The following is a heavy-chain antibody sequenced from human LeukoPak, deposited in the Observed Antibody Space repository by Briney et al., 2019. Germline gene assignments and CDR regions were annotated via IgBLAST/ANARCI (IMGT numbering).Heavy chain of an antibody. CDR2: ISGSGGST. J-gene: IGHJ4*02. CDR3: AKEGYCSGGSCYSYFDY. V-gene: IGHV3-23*01. Sequence: GGSLRLSCAATGFTLSSYAMSWVRQAPGRGLEWVSAISGSGGSTSYADSVKGRFTISRDNSKNTLFLQMNGLRAEDTAVYYCAKEGYCSGGSCYSYFDYWGQGTLVTVSS. CDR1: GFTLSSYA. D-gene: IGHD2-15*01.